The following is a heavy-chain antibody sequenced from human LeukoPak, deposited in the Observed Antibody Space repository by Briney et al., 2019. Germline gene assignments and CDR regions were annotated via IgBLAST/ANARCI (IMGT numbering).Heavy chain of an antibody. V-gene: IGHV3-53*01. J-gene: IGHJ4*02. CDR1: GFTVSNNY. D-gene: IGHD3-9*01. CDR2: IYSGGNT. CDR3: ARDSGLDYDILTGCDY. Sequence: GGSLRLSCVASGFTVSNNYMTWVRQAPEKGLEWVSIIYSGGNTFYADSVKGRFTISRDNSKNTLYLQMNSLRAEDTAIYYCARDSGLDYDILTGCDYWGQGTLVTVSS.